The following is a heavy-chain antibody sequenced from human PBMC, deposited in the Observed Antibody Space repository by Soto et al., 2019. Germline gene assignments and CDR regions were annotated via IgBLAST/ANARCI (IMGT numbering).Heavy chain of an antibody. CDR3: ARGGDRITIFGVVAKPPYYYYGMDV. D-gene: IGHD3-3*01. J-gene: IGHJ6*02. V-gene: IGHV1-2*04. CDR1: GYTFTGYY. CDR2: INPNSGGT. Sequence: ASVKVSCKASGYTFTGYYMHWVRQAPGQGLEWMGWINPNSGGTNYAQKFQGWVTMTRDTSISTAYMELSRLRSDDTAVYYCARGGDRITIFGVVAKPPYYYYGMDVWGQGTTVTVSS.